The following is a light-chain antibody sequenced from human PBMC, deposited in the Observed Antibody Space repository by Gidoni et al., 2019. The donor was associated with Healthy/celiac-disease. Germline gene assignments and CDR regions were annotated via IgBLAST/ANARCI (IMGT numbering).Light chain of an antibody. Sequence: ELVLTQSPGNLSLSPGERATLSCRASQSVSSSYLAWYQQRPGQAPRLRSYGASSRSAGIPDRFSGSGSGTDVTLTISRLEPEDFAVYYCQQYGSSPALTFGGGTKVEIK. CDR1: QSVSSSY. J-gene: IGKJ4*01. CDR3: QQYGSSPALT. CDR2: GAS. V-gene: IGKV3-20*01.